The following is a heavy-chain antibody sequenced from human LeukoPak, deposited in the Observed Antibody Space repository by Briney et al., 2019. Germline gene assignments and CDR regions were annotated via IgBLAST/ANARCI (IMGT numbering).Heavy chain of an antibody. CDR1: GGTFSSYA. Sequence: SVKVSCKASGGTFSSYAISWVRQAPGQGLEWMGRIIPILGIANYAQKFQGRVTITADKSASTAYMELSSLGSEDTAVYYCARVRYDSSGYYSHFDYWGQGTLVTVSS. CDR3: ARVRYDSSGYYSHFDY. D-gene: IGHD3-22*01. J-gene: IGHJ4*02. CDR2: IIPILGIA. V-gene: IGHV1-69*04.